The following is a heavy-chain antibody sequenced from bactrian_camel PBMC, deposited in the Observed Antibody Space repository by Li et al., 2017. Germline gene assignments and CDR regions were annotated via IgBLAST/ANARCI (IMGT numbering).Heavy chain of an antibody. CDR3: VRGQSYYSDY. D-gene: IGHD4*01. Sequence: HVQLVESGGGLVQPGGSLRLSCVASGFTFGAYWMYWVRQAPGKGLEWVSSIDTLGGTTYYADSQKRFAGSRANAKNTAYLQIHSLKPEDTAVYYCVRGQSYYSDYWGQGTQVTVS. CDR2: IDTLGGTT. V-gene: IGHV3S1*01. CDR1: GFTFGAYW. J-gene: IGHJ4*01.